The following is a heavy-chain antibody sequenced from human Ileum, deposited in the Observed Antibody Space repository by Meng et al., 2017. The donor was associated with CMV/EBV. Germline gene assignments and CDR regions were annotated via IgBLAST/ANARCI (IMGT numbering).Heavy chain of an antibody. CDR3: ARGYCSSTSCYNDAFDI. D-gene: IGHD2-2*01. V-gene: IGHV1-2*02. J-gene: IGHJ3*02. CDR2: INPNSGGT. Sequence: ASVKVSCKASGYTFTGYYMHWVRQAPGQGLEWMGWINPNSGGTNYAQKFQGRVTMTRDTSISTAYMELSRLRSDDTAVYYCARGYCSSTSCYNDAFDIWGQGKRV. CDR1: GYTFTGYY.